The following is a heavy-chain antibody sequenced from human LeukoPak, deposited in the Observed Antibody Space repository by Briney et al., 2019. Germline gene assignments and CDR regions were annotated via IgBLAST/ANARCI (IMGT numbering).Heavy chain of an antibody. Sequence: SETLSLTCTVSGGSISSSSYYWGWIRQPPGKGLEWIGTIYYSGSTYYNPSLKSRVTISADTSKNQFSLNLTSVTAADTAVYYCARSHSSGWVDYWGQGTLVTVSS. CDR1: GGSISSSSYY. CDR2: IYYSGST. J-gene: IGHJ4*02. D-gene: IGHD6-25*01. V-gene: IGHV4-39*01. CDR3: ARSHSSGWVDY.